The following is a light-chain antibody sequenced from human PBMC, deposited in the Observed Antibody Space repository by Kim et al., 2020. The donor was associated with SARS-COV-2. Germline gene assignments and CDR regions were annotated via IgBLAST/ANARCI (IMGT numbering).Light chain of an antibody. V-gene: IGKV3-20*01. CDR3: QQYGSSPYT. J-gene: IGKJ2*01. CDR2: HSS. Sequence: SPAERATPACRASRSVNTYYLGWYQQKPGQAPRLLIYHSSSRATGISDRFSGSGSGTDFTLTINRLEPEDFAVYYCQQYGSSPYTFGQGTKLEI. CDR1: RSVNTYY.